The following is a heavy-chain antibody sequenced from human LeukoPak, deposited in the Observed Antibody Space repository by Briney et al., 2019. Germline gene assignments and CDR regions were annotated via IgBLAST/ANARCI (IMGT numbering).Heavy chain of an antibody. Sequence: SETLSLTCTVSGGSISSSSYYWGWIRQPPGKGLEWIGSIYHSGSTYYNPSLKSRVTISVDTSKNQFSLKLSSVTAADTAVYYCARGNGSGSSRPYYYYYYYMDVWGKGTTVTVSS. D-gene: IGHD3-10*01. J-gene: IGHJ6*03. V-gene: IGHV4-39*07. CDR3: ARGNGSGSSRPYYYYYYYMDV. CDR1: GGSISSSSYY. CDR2: IYHSGST.